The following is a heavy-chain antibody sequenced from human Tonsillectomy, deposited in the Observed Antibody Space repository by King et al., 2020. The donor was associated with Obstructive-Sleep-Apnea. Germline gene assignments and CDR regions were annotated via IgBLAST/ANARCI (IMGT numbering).Heavy chain of an antibody. D-gene: IGHD3-10*01. CDR1: GFTFSSYG. J-gene: IGHJ6*02. V-gene: IGHV3-30*18. CDR2: ISYDGSDK. CDR3: AKDLSGYYGSGSYYVYGMDV. Sequence: QLVQSGGGVVQPGRSLRLSCAASGFTFSSYGMHWVRQAPGKGLEWVAVISYDGSDKYYVDSVKGRITISRDNSKNTLYLQMNSLRAEDTAVYYCAKDLSGYYGSGSYYVYGMDVWGQGTTVSVSS.